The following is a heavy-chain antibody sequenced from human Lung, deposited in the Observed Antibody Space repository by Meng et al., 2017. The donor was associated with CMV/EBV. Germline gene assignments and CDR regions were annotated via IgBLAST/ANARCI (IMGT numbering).Heavy chain of an antibody. CDR2: IYSGDSST. CDR3: AKVRSGWYYDY. J-gene: IGHJ4*02. CDR1: GFTFSSYA. Sequence: GGSLRLXFAASGFTFSSYAMSWVRQAPGKGLEWVSFIYSGDSSTSYADSVKGRFTISRDNSKNTLYLQMNSLRAEDTAVYYCAKVRSGWYYDYWGQGTLVTVSS. V-gene: IGHV3-23*03. D-gene: IGHD6-19*01.